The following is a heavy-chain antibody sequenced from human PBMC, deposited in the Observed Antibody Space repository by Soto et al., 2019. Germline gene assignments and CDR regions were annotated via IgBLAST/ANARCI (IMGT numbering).Heavy chain of an antibody. CDR2: INHSGST. Sequence: SETLSLTCAVYGGSFSGYYWSWIRQPPGKGLEWIGEINHSGSTNYNPSLKSRVTISVDTSKNQFSLKLSSVTAADTAVYYCARAEYSSSSGGEDYFDYWGQGTLVTVSS. J-gene: IGHJ4*02. V-gene: IGHV4-34*01. CDR1: GGSFSGYY. CDR3: ARAEYSSSSGGEDYFDY. D-gene: IGHD6-6*01.